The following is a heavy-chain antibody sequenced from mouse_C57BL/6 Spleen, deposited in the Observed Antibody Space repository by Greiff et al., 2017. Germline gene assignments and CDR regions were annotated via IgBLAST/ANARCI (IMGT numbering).Heavy chain of an antibody. V-gene: IGHV1-80*01. J-gene: IGHJ2*01. CDR1: GYAFSSYW. CDR3: AREGTGTKDYYFDY. CDR2: IYPGDGDT. D-gene: IGHD4-1*01. Sequence: QVQLQQSGAELVKPGASVKISCKASGYAFSSYWMNWVKQRPGKGLEWIGQIYPGDGDTNYNGKFKGKATLTADKSSSTAYMQLSSLTSEDSAVYFCAREGTGTKDYYFDYWGQGTTLTVSS.